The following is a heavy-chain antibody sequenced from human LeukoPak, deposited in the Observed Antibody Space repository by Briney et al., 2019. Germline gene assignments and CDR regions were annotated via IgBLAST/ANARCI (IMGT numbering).Heavy chain of an antibody. CDR2: IHPGDSGT. CDR3: ARHLRLWQNWFDP. D-gene: IGHD5-18*01. V-gene: IGHV5-51*01. Sequence: GESLKISCKGSGYSFTNYWIGWVRQMPGKGPEWMGIIHPGDSGTRYSPSFQGQVTISADKSISTAYLQWSSLKASDTAMYYCARHLRLWQNWFDPWGQGTLVTVSS. J-gene: IGHJ5*02. CDR1: GYSFTNYW.